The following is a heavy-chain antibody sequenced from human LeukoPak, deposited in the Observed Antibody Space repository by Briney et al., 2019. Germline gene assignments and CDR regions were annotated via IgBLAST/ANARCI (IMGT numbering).Heavy chain of an antibody. CDR1: GFTFSSYA. D-gene: IGHD3-22*01. CDR2: IYRGGTT. CDR3: ARDGPGNYASSSFDY. Sequence: GGSLRLSCAASGFTFSSYAMSWVRQAPGKGLEWVSSIYRGGTTYYADSVKGRFIISRDIPKNTVYLQMYSLRAEDTAVYYCARDGPGNYASSSFDYWGQGTLVTVSS. V-gene: IGHV3-53*01. J-gene: IGHJ4*02.